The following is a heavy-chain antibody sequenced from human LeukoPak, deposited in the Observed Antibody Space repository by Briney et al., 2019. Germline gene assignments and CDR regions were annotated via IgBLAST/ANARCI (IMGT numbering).Heavy chain of an antibody. Sequence: SESLSLTCTVSGGSISSYYWSWIRQSAGNGLEWIGYIYYSGSTNYNPSLKSRVTISVDTSKNQFALKLSSVTAADTAVYYCASASAPPAGYYMDVWGKGTTVTVSS. CDR1: GGSISSYY. CDR2: IYYSGST. CDR3: ASASAPPAGYYMDV. V-gene: IGHV4-59*01. J-gene: IGHJ6*03. D-gene: IGHD2-2*01.